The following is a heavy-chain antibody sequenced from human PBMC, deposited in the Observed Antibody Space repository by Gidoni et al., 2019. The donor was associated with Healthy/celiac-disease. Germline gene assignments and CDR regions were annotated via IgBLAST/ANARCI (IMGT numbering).Heavy chain of an antibody. CDR1: GFPFSSYA. J-gene: IGHJ4*02. CDR3: APRGGSSGSYAADY. D-gene: IGHD1-26*01. V-gene: IGHV3-23*01. Sequence: EVQLLASGGGLVQPGGSLRLSCAASGFPFSSYAMSWVRPAPGKGLEWVSAISGSGGSTYYADSVKGRFTISRDNSKNTLYLQMNSLRAEDTAVYYCAPRGGSSGSYAADYWGQGTLVTVSS. CDR2: ISGSGGST.